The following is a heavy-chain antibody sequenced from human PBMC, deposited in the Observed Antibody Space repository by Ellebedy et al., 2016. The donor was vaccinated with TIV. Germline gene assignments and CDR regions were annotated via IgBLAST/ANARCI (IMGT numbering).Heavy chain of an antibody. J-gene: IGHJ3*02. CDR3: ATDSSKSPLVMVHSVHAFDI. CDR1: GYTFTSYD. D-gene: IGHD2-21*01. V-gene: IGHV1-8*01. CDR2: MNPNRGNT. Sequence: AASVKVSCKASGYTFTSYDINWVRQATGQGLEWMGWMNPNRGNTGYAQKFQVRVTMTRDTSISTAYMELSSLTSEDTAIYFCATDSSKSPLVMVHSVHAFDIWGQGTMVIVSS.